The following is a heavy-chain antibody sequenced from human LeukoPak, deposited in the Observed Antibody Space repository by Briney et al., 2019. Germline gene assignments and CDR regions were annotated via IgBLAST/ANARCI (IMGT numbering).Heavy chain of an antibody. J-gene: IGHJ4*02. CDR2: IGGSGGSS. CDR3: AKFGLGRFLANPDS. V-gene: IGHV3-23*01. D-gene: IGHD3-3*01. Sequence: GGSLRLSCAASGFTFSSYAMDWVRQAPGKGLEWVSAIGGSGGSSYYADSVKGRFTISRDNSKNTLYLQMNSLRAEDTAVYYCAKFGLGRFLANPDSWGQGTLVTVSS. CDR1: GFTFSSYA.